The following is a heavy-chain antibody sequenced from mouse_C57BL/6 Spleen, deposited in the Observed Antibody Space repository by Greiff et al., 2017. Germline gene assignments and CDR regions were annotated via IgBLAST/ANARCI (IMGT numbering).Heavy chain of an antibody. Sequence: QVQLQQSGAELVRPGASVTLSCKASGYTFTDYEMHWVKQTPVQGLEWIGAIDPETGGPAYNQKFKGKAILTADKSSSTAYMELRSLTYEDAAVYYCTRRLLRDYWGQGTTRTVSA. CDR2: IDPETGGP. D-gene: IGHD2-3*01. CDR3: TRRLLRDY. V-gene: IGHV1-15*01. J-gene: IGHJ2*01. CDR1: GYTFTDYE.